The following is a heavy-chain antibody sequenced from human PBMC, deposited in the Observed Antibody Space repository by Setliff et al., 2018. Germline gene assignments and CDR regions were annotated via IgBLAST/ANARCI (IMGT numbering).Heavy chain of an antibody. CDR1: GFTFDDYG. V-gene: IGHV3-20*04. J-gene: IGHJ4*02. Sequence: GGSLRLSCAATGFTFDDYGMSWVRQAPGKGLEWVSGIHWNGGGTAYADSVKGRFTISRDNAKNTLYLQMNSLRPEDTAVYYCAKDRVPDGYWDFDYWGQGILVTVSS. CDR2: IHWNGGGT. CDR3: AKDRVPDGYWDFDY. D-gene: IGHD4-17*01.